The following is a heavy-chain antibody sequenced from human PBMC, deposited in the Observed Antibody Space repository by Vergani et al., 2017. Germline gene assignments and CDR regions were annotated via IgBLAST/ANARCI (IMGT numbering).Heavy chain of an antibody. D-gene: IGHD2-21*01. CDR3: ARMRDDIGLDWFDP. Sequence: QVQLVQSGAEVKKPGSSVKVSCKASGGTFSSYTISWVRQAPGQGLEWMGRIITILGIANYAQKFQGRVTITADKSTSTAYMELRSLRSEDTAVYYCARMRDDIGLDWFDPWGQGTLGTVSS. CDR2: IITILGIA. V-gene: IGHV1-69*09. CDR1: GGTFSSYT. J-gene: IGHJ5*02.